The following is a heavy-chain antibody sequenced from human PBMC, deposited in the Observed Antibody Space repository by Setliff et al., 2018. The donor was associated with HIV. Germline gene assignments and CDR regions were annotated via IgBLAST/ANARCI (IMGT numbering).Heavy chain of an antibody. CDR3: ASSFYGGHPTNYTDV. Sequence: GGSLRLSCAASGFTVSSNYRSWVRQAPGKGLEWVSVIYSGGSTYYADSVKGRFTISRDNSKNTLYLQMNSLRAEDTAVYYCASSFYGGHPTNYTDVWGKGTTVTVSS. CDR2: IYSGGST. CDR1: GFTVSSNY. D-gene: IGHD4-17*01. J-gene: IGHJ6*03. V-gene: IGHV3-53*01.